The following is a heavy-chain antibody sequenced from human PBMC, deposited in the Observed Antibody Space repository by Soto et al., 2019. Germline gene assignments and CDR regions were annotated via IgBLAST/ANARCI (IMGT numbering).Heavy chain of an antibody. V-gene: IGHV5-51*01. J-gene: IGHJ6*02. D-gene: IGHD3-16*02. CDR1: GYSFTSYW. CDR2: IYPGDSDT. CDR3: ARRAFGGGIPRDYYGMDV. Sequence: PGESLKISCKGSGYSFTSYWIGWVRQMPGKGLEWMGIIYPGDSDTRYSPSFQGQVTISADKSISTAYLQWSSLKASDTAMYYCARRAFGGGIPRDYYGMDVWGQGTTVTVSS.